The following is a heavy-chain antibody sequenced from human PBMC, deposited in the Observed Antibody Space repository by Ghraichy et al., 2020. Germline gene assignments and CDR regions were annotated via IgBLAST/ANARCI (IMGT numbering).Heavy chain of an antibody. J-gene: IGHJ5*02. CDR3: VRYDYGFLGGAFDP. D-gene: IGHD3-10*01. Sequence: SQTLSLTCSVSGASLNSRGSYWGWIRQPPGKGLEWIASVYYGGSTYYNPSLRSRVTISEDMSRNQIYLSLNAVTAADTAIYYCVRYDYGFLGGAFDPWGQGTRVTVSS. V-gene: IGHV4-39*07. CDR1: GASLNSRGSY. CDR2: VYYGGST.